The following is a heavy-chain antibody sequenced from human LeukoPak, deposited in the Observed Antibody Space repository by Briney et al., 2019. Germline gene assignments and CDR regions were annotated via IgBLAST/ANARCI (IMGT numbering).Heavy chain of an antibody. CDR2: INPSGGST. J-gene: IGHJ4*02. D-gene: IGHD2-15*01. V-gene: IGHV1-46*03. CDR1: GYTFTSYY. CDR3: ARDNFGYCSGGSCYVNLSGY. Sequence: ASVKVSCKASGYTFTSYYMHWVRQAPGQGLEWMGIINPSGGSTSYAQKFQGRVTMTRDTSTSTVYMELSSLRSEDTAVYYCARDNFGYCSGGSCYVNLSGYWGQGTLVTVSS.